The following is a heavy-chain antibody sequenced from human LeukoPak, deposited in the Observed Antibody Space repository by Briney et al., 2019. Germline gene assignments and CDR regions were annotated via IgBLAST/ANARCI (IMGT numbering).Heavy chain of an antibody. D-gene: IGHD4-11*01. Sequence: SETLSLTCAVYGGSFSGFYWTWIRQTPRKGLEWIGEINHSGTTNYNPSLRGRVTISADTSKNQFSLKLYSVTAADTAVYYCARGDYKNNWFDPWGQGTLVTVSS. CDR3: ARGDYKNNWFDP. CDR1: GGSFSGFY. J-gene: IGHJ5*02. CDR2: INHSGTT. V-gene: IGHV4-34*01.